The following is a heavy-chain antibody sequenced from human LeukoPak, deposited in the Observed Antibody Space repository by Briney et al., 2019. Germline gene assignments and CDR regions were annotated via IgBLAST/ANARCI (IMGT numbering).Heavy chain of an antibody. CDR2: INHSGST. J-gene: IGHJ5*02. V-gene: IGHV4-34*01. Sequence: SETLSLTCAVHGGSFSGYYWSWIRQPPGKGLEWIGEINHSGSTNYNPSLKSRVTVSVDTSKNQFSLKLSSVTAADTAVYYCARGSLYYYGSGSYYYFGWFDPWGQGTLVTVSS. D-gene: IGHD3-10*01. CDR3: ARGSLYYYGSGSYYYFGWFDP. CDR1: GGSFSGYY.